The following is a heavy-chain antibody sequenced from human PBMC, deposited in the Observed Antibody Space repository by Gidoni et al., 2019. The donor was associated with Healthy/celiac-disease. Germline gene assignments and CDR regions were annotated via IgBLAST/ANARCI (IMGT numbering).Heavy chain of an antibody. Sequence: QVQLVESGGCVVQPGRSLRLSCAASGFTFSSYAMHWVRQAPGKGLEWVAVISYDGSNKYYADSVKGRFTISRDNSKNTLYLQMNSLRAEDTAVYYCARDPYSSGWYPPGGYFDYWGQGTLVTVSS. J-gene: IGHJ4*02. V-gene: IGHV3-30-3*01. CDR1: GFTFSSYA. CDR2: ISYDGSNK. CDR3: ARDPYSSGWYPPGGYFDY. D-gene: IGHD6-19*01.